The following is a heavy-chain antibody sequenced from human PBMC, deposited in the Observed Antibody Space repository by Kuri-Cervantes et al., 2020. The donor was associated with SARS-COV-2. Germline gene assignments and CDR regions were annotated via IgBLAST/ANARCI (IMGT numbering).Heavy chain of an antibody. V-gene: IGHV3-23*01. CDR1: GGSISSYY. D-gene: IGHD1-26*01. CDR2: ISGSGGST. Sequence: ETLSLTCTVSGGSISSYYWSWVRQAPGKGLEWVSAISGSGGSTYYADSVKGRFTISRDNSKNTLYLQMNSLRAEDTAVYYCAKLGFRGWFDPWGQGTLVTVSS. CDR3: AKLGFRGWFDP. J-gene: IGHJ5*02.